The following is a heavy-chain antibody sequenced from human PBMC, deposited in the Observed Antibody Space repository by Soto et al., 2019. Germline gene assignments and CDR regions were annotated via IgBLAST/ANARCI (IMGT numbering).Heavy chain of an antibody. V-gene: IGHV3-33*01. J-gene: IGHJ6*02. D-gene: IGHD2-15*01. CDR3: ARVSAYCSGGSCYLYYYYGMDV. CDR1: GFTFSSYG. Sequence: GGSLRLSCAASGFTFSSYGMHWVRQAPGKGLEWVAVIWYDGSNKYYADSVKGRFTISRDNSKNTLYPQMNSLRAEDTAVYYCARVSAYCSGGSCYLYYYYGMDVWCQGTTVTGSS. CDR2: IWYDGSNK.